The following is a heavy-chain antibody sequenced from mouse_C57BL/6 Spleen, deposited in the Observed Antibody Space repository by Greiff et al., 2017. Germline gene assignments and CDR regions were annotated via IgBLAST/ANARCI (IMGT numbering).Heavy chain of an antibody. CDR1: GFTFSDYG. Sequence: EVKLVESGGGLVKPGGSLKLSCAASGFTFSDYGMHWVRQAPEKGLEWVAYISSGSSTIYYADTVKGRFTISRDNAKNTLFLQMTSLRSADTAMYYCARNYDGYYWFAYWGQGTLVTVSA. CDR3: ARNYDGYYWFAY. CDR2: ISSGSSTI. J-gene: IGHJ3*01. D-gene: IGHD2-3*01. V-gene: IGHV5-17*01.